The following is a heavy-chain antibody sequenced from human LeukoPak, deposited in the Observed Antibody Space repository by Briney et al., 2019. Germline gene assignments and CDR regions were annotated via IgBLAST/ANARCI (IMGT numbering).Heavy chain of an antibody. CDR3: ASQDIVVVSTSAEYFQH. J-gene: IGHJ1*01. CDR1: GGSISSYY. D-gene: IGHD2-2*01. CDR2: IYTSGST. V-gene: IGHV4-4*07. Sequence: PSETLSLTCTVSGGSISSYYWSWLRQPAGKGLEWIGRIYTSGSTNYNPSLTSRGTMSVDTSKNQFSLKLSSVTAADTAVYYCASQDIVVVSTSAEYFQHWGQGTLVTVSS.